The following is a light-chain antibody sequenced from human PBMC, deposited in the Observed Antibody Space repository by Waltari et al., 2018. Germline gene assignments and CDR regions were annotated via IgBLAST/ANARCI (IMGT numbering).Light chain of an antibody. CDR3: QQYNSYSIT. CDR1: QTISSW. V-gene: IGKV1-5*03. CDR2: RAS. J-gene: IGKJ5*01. Sequence: DIQMTPSPSTLSASVGDRVTITCGASQTISSWLAWYQQQPGKDPRLLIYRASTLGSGVPSRFSGSGSGTEFTLTISSLQPDDFATYYCQQYNSYSITFGQGTRLEIK.